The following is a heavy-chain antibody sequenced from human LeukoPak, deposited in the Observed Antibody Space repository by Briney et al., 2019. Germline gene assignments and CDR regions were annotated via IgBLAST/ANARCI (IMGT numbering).Heavy chain of an antibody. J-gene: IGHJ4*02. CDR2: VYYTGSV. V-gene: IGHV4-59*08. CDR3: ARLAPVDSSGDYFGYFDY. CDR1: GGSITNYY. Sequence: SETLSLTCTVSGGSITNYYWTWMRQSPGKGLEWFGYVYYTGSVNYNPSLKSRVTILVDTSKNQFSLNLISVTAADTSVYYCARLAPVDSSGDYFGYFDYWGQGILVTVSS. D-gene: IGHD4-17*01.